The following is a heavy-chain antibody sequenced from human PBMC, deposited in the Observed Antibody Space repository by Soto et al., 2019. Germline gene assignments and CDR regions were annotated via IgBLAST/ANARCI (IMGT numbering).Heavy chain of an antibody. CDR2: ISNSGGTT. V-gene: IGHV3-23*01. J-gene: IGHJ4*02. D-gene: IGHD2-2*01. CDR3: AKDLTSTSRTPEL. CDR1: GFTFSSYG. Sequence: GGSLRLSCAASGFTFSSYGMSWVRQAPGKGLEWVSAISNSGGTTYYADSMKGRFTISRDNSKNTLYLQMDSLRAEDTAIYSCAKDLTSTSRTPELWGQGTLVTVSS.